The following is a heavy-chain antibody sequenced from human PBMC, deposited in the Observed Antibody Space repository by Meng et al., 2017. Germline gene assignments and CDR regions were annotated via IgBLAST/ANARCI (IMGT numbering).Heavy chain of an antibody. D-gene: IGHD6-13*01. CDR3: ASPYSSKDV. CDR1: GFTFSSYA. CDR2: ISSNGGST. V-gene: IGHV3-64*02. J-gene: IGHJ6*02. Sequence: GESLKISCAASGFTFSSYAMHWVRQAPGKGLEYVSAISSNGGSTYYADSVKGRFTISRDNSKNTLYLQMGSLRAEDTAVYYCASPYSSKDVWGQGTTVTVSS.